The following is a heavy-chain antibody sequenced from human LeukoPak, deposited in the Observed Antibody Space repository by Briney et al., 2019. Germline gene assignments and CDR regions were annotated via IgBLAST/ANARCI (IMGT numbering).Heavy chain of an antibody. CDR3: VPEPEYGESG. CDR2: INEDGSEK. CDR1: GFIFNKNW. Sequence: RGSLRLSCAASGFIFNKNWMSWVRQAPGKGLEWVANINEDGSEKNYVDSVKGRFTISRDNAKTSLYLQMNSLRVEDTAVYYCVPEPEYGESGGGQGALVTVSS. V-gene: IGHV3-7*01. D-gene: IGHD4-17*01. J-gene: IGHJ4*02.